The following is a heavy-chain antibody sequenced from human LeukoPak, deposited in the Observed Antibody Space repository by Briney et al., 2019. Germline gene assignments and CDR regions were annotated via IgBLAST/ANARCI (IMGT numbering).Heavy chain of an antibody. CDR3: ARDSGQYSSPYRVGGSFDY. CDR1: GGSISSSSYY. V-gene: IGHV4-39*07. CDR2: IYYSGST. Sequence: SETLSLTCTVSGGSISSSSYYWGWIRQPPGKGLEWIGSIYYSGSTYYNPSLKSRVTISVDTSKNQFSLKLSSVTAADTAVYYCARDSGQYSSPYRVGGSFDYWGQGTLVTVSS. J-gene: IGHJ4*02. D-gene: IGHD6-6*01.